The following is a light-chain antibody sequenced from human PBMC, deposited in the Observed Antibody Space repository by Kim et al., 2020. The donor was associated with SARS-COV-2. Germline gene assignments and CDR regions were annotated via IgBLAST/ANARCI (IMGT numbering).Light chain of an antibody. Sequence: QSVLTQPPSASGTPGQGVTISCSGSSSNIGSETVNWYQQLPGTAPKLLIYSNSQRPSGVPDRFSGSKSGTSASLAIGGLQSEDEADYYCAAWDDSLSGWVFGGGTQLTVL. CDR1: SSNIGSET. J-gene: IGLJ3*02. CDR2: SNS. V-gene: IGLV1-44*01. CDR3: AAWDDSLSGWV.